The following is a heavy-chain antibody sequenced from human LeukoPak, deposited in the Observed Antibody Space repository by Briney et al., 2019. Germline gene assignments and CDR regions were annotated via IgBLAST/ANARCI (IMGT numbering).Heavy chain of an antibody. V-gene: IGHV3-53*01. J-gene: IGHJ4*02. CDR3: AKVKGWYGEGYFDY. CDR2: IYSDGRT. Sequence: GGSLRLSCAASGFAVSSNYMNWVRQAPGKGLELVSVIYSDGRTYYADSVKGRFTISRDISKNTLFLEMTSLRAEDTAVYYCAKVKGWYGEGYFDYWGQGTLVTVSS. CDR1: GFAVSSNY. D-gene: IGHD3-10*01.